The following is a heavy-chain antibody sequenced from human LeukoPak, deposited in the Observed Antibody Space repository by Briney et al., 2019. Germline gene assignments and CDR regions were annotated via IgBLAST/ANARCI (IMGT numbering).Heavy chain of an antibody. V-gene: IGHV3-23*01. D-gene: IGHD3-3*01. CDR3: AKDSSAVYYDFWSGYYTGNFDY. CDR1: GFTLTSYA. J-gene: IGHJ4*02. CDR2: LSGMVGRT. Sequence: GGSLRLSCAASGFTLTSYAMSWVRHSPEERLGWISALSGMVGRTYYADSVKGRFTISRDNSKNTLYLQMNSLRAEDTVVYYCAKDSSAVYYDFWSGYYTGNFDYWGQGTLVTVSS.